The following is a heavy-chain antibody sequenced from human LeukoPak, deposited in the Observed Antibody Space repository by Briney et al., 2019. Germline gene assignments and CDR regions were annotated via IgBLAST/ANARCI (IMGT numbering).Heavy chain of an antibody. J-gene: IGHJ4*02. CDR3: ASVGYDYVWGSYRPRVYFDY. V-gene: IGHV3-7*01. D-gene: IGHD3-16*02. Sequence: GGSLRLSCAASGFTFSSYWMSWVRQAPGKGLERVANIKQDGSEKYYVDSVKGRFTISRDNAKNSLYLQMNSLRAEDTAVYYCASVGYDYVWGSYRPRVYFDYWGQGTLVTVSS. CDR2: IKQDGSEK. CDR1: GFTFSSYW.